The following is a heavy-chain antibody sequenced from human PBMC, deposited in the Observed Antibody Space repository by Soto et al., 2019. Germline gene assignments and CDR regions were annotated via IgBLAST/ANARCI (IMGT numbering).Heavy chain of an antibody. J-gene: IGHJ4*02. CDR3: ERDARNTGGFRFLDF. D-gene: IGHD7-27*01. Sequence: GGSLRLSCAASGFAFTSHALHWVRQAPGKGLEWVALISNDGGKKQYAESVEGRFTVSRDSSRNTLYLQLNSLRPDDTAVYFCERDARNTGGFRFLDFSGQGQLVTVYS. CDR1: GFAFTSHA. CDR2: ISNDGGKK. V-gene: IGHV3-30-3*01.